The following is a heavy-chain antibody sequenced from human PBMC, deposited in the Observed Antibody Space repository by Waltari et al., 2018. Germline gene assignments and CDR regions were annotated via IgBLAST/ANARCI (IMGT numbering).Heavy chain of an antibody. CDR2: VYQSGST. Sequence: QVPLQESGPGPVKPSQTLTLTCNASGGSISRPYYWSWIRQSPGKGLEWIGYVYQSGSTLYNPTLNNRVTMSVDRSKNQFSLRLTSLTAADTAVYFCARGGGGYDKYYFDLWGQGTLVTVSS. V-gene: IGHV4-30-4*01. CDR3: ARGGGGYDKYYFDL. CDR1: GGSISRPYY. D-gene: IGHD5-12*01. J-gene: IGHJ4*02.